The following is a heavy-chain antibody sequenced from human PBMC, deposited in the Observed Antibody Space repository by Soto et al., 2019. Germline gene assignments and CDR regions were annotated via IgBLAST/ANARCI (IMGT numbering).Heavy chain of an antibody. D-gene: IGHD6-19*01. J-gene: IGHJ4*02. V-gene: IGHV3-23*01. CDR2: ISGSGGST. CDR3: ARRPGIAVAGLYFDY. CDR1: GFTFSSYA. Sequence: PGGSLRLSCAASGFTFSSYAMSWVRQAPGKGLEWVSAISGSGGSTYYADSVKGRFTISRDNSKNTLYLQMNSLRAEDTAVYYCARRPGIAVAGLYFDYWGQGTLVTVSS.